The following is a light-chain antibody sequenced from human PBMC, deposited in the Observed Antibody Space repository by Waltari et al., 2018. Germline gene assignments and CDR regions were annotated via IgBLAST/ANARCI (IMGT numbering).Light chain of an antibody. CDR2: DVT. V-gene: IGLV2-14*03. Sequence: SALTKPASVSGPPGQSIPISCIGTTRAIVVYNHVSRYQHPPGNAPKLLIYDVTNRPSGVSDRFSGSKSDYTASLTISGLQAEDEADYYCSSYTTSISYVFGTGTRVTVL. CDR3: SSYTTSISYV. J-gene: IGLJ1*01. CDR1: TRAIVVYNH.